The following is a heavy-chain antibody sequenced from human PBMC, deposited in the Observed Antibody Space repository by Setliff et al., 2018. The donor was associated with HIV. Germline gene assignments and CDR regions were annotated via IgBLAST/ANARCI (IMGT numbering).Heavy chain of an antibody. J-gene: IGHJ4*02. V-gene: IGHV1-2*02. CDR1: GYTFSDYY. CDR3: ATVYGDSALFDY. D-gene: IGHD4-17*01. Sequence: ASVKVSCKAYGYTFSDYYVNWVRQAPGQGLEWMGWINPNSGGTNYAQKFQGRVTMTRDTSTDTAYMELSSLRSEDTAVYYCATVYGDSALFDYWGQGTLVTVSS. CDR2: INPNSGGT.